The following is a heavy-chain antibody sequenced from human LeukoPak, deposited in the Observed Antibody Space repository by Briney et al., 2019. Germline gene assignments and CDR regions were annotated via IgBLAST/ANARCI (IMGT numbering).Heavy chain of an antibody. J-gene: IGHJ4*02. D-gene: IGHD4-17*01. V-gene: IGHV4-30-4*01. Sequence: SETLSLTCTVSGGSISNGDYYWSWIRQPPGKGLEWIGYIYYSGSAYYNPSLQSRVTISVDTSKNQFSLKLSSVTAADTAVYYCAKYGDYPFDYWGQGTLVTVSS. CDR3: AKYGDYPFDY. CDR1: GGSISNGDYY. CDR2: IYYSGSA.